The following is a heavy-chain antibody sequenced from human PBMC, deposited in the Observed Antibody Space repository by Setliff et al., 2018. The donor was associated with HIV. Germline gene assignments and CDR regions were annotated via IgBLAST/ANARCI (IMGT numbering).Heavy chain of an antibody. Sequence: SETLSLTCIVSGGSINSTSYYWGWIRQPPGQGLEWIGSIYYSGDAFYNTSLKTRITISVDTSKNHLSLKVSSLTAADTAVYYCARAPYYDYRGLAVYYFDYWGQGTLVTVSS. CDR3: ARAPYYDYRGLAVYYFDY. J-gene: IGHJ4*02. CDR1: GGSINSTSYY. D-gene: IGHD3-22*01. CDR2: IYYSGDA. V-gene: IGHV4-39*07.